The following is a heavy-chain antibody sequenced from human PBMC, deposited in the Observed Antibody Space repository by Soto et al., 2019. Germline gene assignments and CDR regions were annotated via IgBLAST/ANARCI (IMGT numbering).Heavy chain of an antibody. J-gene: IGHJ5*02. CDR1: GGSISSGGYY. Sequence: SETLSLTCTVSGGSISSGGYYWSWIRQRPGKGLEWIGYIYYSGSTYYNPSLKSRVTISVDTSKNQFSLKLSSVTAADTAVYYCARWGINPRVYWFDPWGQGTLVTVS. CDR3: ARWGINPRVYWFDP. D-gene: IGHD3-10*01. V-gene: IGHV4-31*03. CDR2: IYYSGST.